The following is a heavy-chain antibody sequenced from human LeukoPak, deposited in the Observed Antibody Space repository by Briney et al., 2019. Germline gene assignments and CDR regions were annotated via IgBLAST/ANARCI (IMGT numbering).Heavy chain of an antibody. CDR1: GFTFSSYS. Sequence: GGSLRLSCAASGFTFSSYSMNWVRQAPGKGLEWVSSISSSSSYIYYADSVKGRFTISRDNAKNSLYLQMNSLRAEDTAVYYCARSSGSYYNNWFDPWGQGTLVTVSS. CDR3: ARSSGSYYNNWFDP. J-gene: IGHJ5*02. CDR2: ISSSSSYI. V-gene: IGHV3-21*01. D-gene: IGHD3-10*01.